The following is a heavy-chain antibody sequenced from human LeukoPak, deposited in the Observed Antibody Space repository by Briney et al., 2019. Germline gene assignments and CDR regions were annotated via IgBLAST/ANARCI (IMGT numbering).Heavy chain of an antibody. CDR3: ARHEAYYYERYWFDP. D-gene: IGHD3-22*01. CDR2: IYYSGST. Sequence: PSETLSLTCTVSGGSISSSSYYWGWIRQPPGKGLEWIGSIYYSGSTYYNPSLKSRVTISVDTSKNQFSLKLSSVTAADTAVYYCARHEAYYYERYWFDPWGQGTLVTVSS. V-gene: IGHV4-39*01. J-gene: IGHJ5*02. CDR1: GGSISSSSYY.